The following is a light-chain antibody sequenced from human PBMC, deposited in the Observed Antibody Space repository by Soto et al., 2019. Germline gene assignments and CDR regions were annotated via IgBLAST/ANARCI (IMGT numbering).Light chain of an antibody. CDR1: SSDIGAYNY. J-gene: IGLJ1*01. V-gene: IGLV2-14*01. Sequence: SVLTQPPPLSWGPGQSITISRPGSSSDIGAYNYVSWFQQYPGKAPKLIISEVSNRPSGVSNRFSGSKSGTAASLTISGLQTEDEADYFCFSFTTDWTHVFGTGTKVTVL. CDR2: EVS. CDR3: FSFTTDWTHV.